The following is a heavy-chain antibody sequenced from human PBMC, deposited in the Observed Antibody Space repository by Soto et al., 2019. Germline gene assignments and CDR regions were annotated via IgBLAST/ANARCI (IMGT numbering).Heavy chain of an antibody. D-gene: IGHD2-15*01. CDR2: IYYSGST. Sequence: PSETLSLTCTVSGGSISSYYWSWIRQPPGKGLEWIGYIYYSGSTNYNPSLKSRVTISVDTSKNQFSLKLSSVTAADTAVYYCARQVPTGLGYCSGGSCHNNWFDPWGQGTLVTVSS. J-gene: IGHJ5*02. V-gene: IGHV4-59*08. CDR1: GGSISSYY. CDR3: ARQVPTGLGYCSGGSCHNNWFDP.